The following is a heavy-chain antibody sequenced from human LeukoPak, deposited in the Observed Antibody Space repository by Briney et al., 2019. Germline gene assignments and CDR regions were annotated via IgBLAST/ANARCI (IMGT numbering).Heavy chain of an antibody. J-gene: IGHJ5*02. CDR1: GGSISSYY. CDR3: ARHDYGALGWFDP. Sequence: RSSETLSLTCTVSGGSISSYYWSWIRQPPGKGLEWIGYIYYSGSTNYNPSLKSRVTISVDTSKNQFSLKLSSVTAADTAVCYCARHDYGALGWFDPWGQGTLVTVSS. D-gene: IGHD4-17*01. CDR2: IYYSGST. V-gene: IGHV4-59*08.